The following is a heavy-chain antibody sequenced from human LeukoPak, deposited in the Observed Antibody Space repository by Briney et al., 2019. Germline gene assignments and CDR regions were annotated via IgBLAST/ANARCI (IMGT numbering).Heavy chain of an antibody. D-gene: IGHD6-19*01. J-gene: IGHJ4*02. V-gene: IGHV3-23*01. CDR2: ISGSGDST. CDR1: GFTFSSYA. Sequence: GGSLRLSCAASGFTFSSYAMSWVRQAPGKGLEWVSAISGSGDSTYYGDSVEGRFTISRDNSKNTLYLQMNILRAEDTAVYYCAKDESGAVAGHFDYWGQGTLVTVSS. CDR3: AKDESGAVAGHFDY.